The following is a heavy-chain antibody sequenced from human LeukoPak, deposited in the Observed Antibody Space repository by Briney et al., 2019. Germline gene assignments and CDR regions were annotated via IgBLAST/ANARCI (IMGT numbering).Heavy chain of an antibody. Sequence: GGSLRLSCAASGFTFSSYWMSWVRQAPGKGLEWVANIKQDGSEKYYVDSVKGRFTISRDNAKNSLYLQMNSLRAEDTAVYYCARATIGCPNQVTLYYFDYWGQGSLVTVSS. D-gene: IGHD3-16*01. J-gene: IGHJ4*02. CDR1: GFTFSSYW. V-gene: IGHV3-7*01. CDR3: ARATIGCPNQVTLYYFDY. CDR2: IKQDGSEK.